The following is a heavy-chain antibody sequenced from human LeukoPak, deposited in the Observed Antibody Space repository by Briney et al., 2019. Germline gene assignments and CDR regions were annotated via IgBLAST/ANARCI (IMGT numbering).Heavy chain of an antibody. J-gene: IGHJ6*03. Sequence: ASVKVSCKASGYTFTSYGISWVRQAPGQRFEWMGWINPANGHTKYSPEFQDRITITRDTSATTAYMELSNLRSEDMALYYCARGRGPPNTNRDFYYYYYMDVWGTGTTVTVSS. CDR3: ARGRGPPNTNRDFYYYYYMDV. D-gene: IGHD3-10*01. V-gene: IGHV1-3*03. CDR1: GYTFTSYG. CDR2: INPANGHT.